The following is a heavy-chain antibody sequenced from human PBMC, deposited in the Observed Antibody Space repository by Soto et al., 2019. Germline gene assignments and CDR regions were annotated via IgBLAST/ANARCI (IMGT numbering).Heavy chain of an antibody. CDR2: INPNSGGT. CDR1: GYTFTAYS. V-gene: IGHV1-2*02. CDR3: ARDWNYGMDV. J-gene: IGHJ6*02. D-gene: IGHD1-1*01. Sequence: QVQLVQSGAEVKKPGASVKVSCKASGYTFTAYSIHWVRQAPGQGLEWMGWINPNSGGTKYAQKSQGRVTMTRDTSISTAYMERSWLTSDDTAVFYCARDWNYGMDVWGQGTTVTVSS.